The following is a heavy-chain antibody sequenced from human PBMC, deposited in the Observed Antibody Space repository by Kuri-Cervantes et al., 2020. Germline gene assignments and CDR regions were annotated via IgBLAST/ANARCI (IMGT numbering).Heavy chain of an antibody. V-gene: IGHV3-7*03. CDR3: AKDLWGVGATTVE. D-gene: IGHD1-26*01. J-gene: IGHJ4*02. CDR1: GFTFSSYW. CDR2: IKQDGSEK. Sequence: GGSLRLSCAASGFTFSSYWMSWVRQAPGKGLEWVANIKQDGSEKYYVDSVKGRFTISRDNAKNSLYLQMNSLRAEDTALYYCAKDLWGVGATTVEWGQGTLVTVSS.